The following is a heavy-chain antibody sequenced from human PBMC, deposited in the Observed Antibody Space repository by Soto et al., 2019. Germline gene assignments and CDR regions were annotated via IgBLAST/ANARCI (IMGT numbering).Heavy chain of an antibody. D-gene: IGHD3-22*01. CDR1: GGSIISYY. CDR3: ARYYYDSSGYSSNWFDP. Sequence: PFETLSHTRTVAGGSIISYYWSWIRQPPGKGLEWIGYIYYSGSTNYNPSLKSRVTISVDTSKNQFSLKLSSVTAADTAVYYCARYYYDSSGYSSNWFDPWGQGTLVTVSS. CDR2: IYYSGST. J-gene: IGHJ5*02. V-gene: IGHV4-59*01.